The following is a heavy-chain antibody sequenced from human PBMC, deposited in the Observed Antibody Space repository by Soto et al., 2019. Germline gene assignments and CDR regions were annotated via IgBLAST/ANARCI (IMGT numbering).Heavy chain of an antibody. CDR1: GFSFRGYW. Sequence: PGGSLRLSCAASGFSFRGYWMHWVRQAPGEGLVWVSRVNTDGSDTLYADSVKGRFTISRDNTKDTLYLQINSLRVEDTAVYYCVRAAARGDNWGQGXPVTVYS. V-gene: IGHV3-74*01. CDR2: VNTDGSDT. CDR3: VRAAARGDN. J-gene: IGHJ4*02. D-gene: IGHD3-10*01.